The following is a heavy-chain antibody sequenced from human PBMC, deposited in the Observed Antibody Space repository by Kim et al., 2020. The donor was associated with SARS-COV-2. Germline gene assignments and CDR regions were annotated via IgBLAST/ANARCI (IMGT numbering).Heavy chain of an antibody. J-gene: IGHJ4*02. V-gene: IGHV3-23*01. CDR3: AKGATVAPYFDY. D-gene: IGHD4-17*01. Sequence: YYADYVKGRITIYRDNSKNPLDLQMNSLRAEDTAVYYCAKGATVAPYFDYWGQGTLVTVSS.